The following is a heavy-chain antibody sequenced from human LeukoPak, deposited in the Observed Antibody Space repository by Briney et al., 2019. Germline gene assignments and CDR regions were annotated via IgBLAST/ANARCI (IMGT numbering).Heavy chain of an antibody. D-gene: IGHD3-10*01. CDR1: GFTFSSYE. CDR2: ISSSGSTI. J-gene: IGHJ6*02. CDR3: AREGLLWFGELPYYYGMDV. V-gene: IGHV3-48*03. Sequence: GGSLRLSCAASGFTFSSYEMNWVRQAPGKGLEGVSYISSSGSTIYYADSVKGRFTISRDNAKNSLYLQMNSLRAEDTAVYYCAREGLLWFGELPYYYGMDVWGQGTTVSASS.